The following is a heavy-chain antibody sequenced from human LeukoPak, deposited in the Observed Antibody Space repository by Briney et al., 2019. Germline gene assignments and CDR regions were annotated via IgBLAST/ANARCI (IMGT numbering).Heavy chain of an antibody. J-gene: IGHJ3*02. CDR1: GFTVSSNY. CDR3: AKGVVVVPAAGDAFDI. CDR2: IDSGGDT. Sequence: GGSLGLSCAASGFTVSSNYMSWVRQAPGKGLEWVSVIDSGGDTYYADSVKGRFTISRDNSKNTLFLQMSSLRAEDTAVYYCAKGVVVVPAAGDAFDIWGQGTMVTVSS. V-gene: IGHV3-53*01. D-gene: IGHD2-2*01.